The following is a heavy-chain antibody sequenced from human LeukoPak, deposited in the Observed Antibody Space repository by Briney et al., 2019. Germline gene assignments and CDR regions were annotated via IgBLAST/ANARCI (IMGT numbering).Heavy chain of an antibody. J-gene: IGHJ4*02. CDR3: AKDVKYNWNYIDY. D-gene: IGHD1-20*01. CDR1: GFTFSNYW. V-gene: IGHV3-7*01. Sequence: GGSLRLSCAASGFTFSNYWMSWVRQAPGKGLEWVANIKQDRSEKYYVDSVKGRFTISRDNAKNTLYLQMNSLRAEDTALYYCAKDVKYNWNYIDYWGQGALVTVSS. CDR2: IKQDRSEK.